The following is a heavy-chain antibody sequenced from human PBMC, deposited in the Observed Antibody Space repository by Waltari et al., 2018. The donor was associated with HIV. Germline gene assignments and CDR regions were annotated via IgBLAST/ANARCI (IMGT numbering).Heavy chain of an antibody. CDR1: GDSFSSFA. CDR3: ARDPARVPSTGRPGF. CDR2: VLPSNDMK. Sequence: QVQVVQSGAEVKKPGSSVKVSCKVSGDSFSSFAISWVRQAPGQGLEWLGRVLPSNDMKNHGQTFQGSVTISADKSTDIAYMELSSLIPADTAVYYCARDPARVPSTGRPGFWGQGTLITVSS. J-gene: IGHJ4*02. V-gene: IGHV1-69*04. D-gene: IGHD1-1*01.